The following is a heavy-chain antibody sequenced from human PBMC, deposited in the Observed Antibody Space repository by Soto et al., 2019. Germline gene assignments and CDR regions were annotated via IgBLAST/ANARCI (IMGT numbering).Heavy chain of an antibody. CDR1: EFSFSNYA. D-gene: IGHD4-4*01. CDR2: ISSSGYT. CDR3: AKDLIDYSNSYFDY. Sequence: GGSLRLSCTTSEFSFSNYAMSWVRQAPGKGLEWVAGISSSGYTYYVASLKGRFTISRDNSKTSLYLQMNSLRAEDTAVYYCAKDLIDYSNSYFDYWGQGTLVTVSS. J-gene: IGHJ4*02. V-gene: IGHV3-23*01.